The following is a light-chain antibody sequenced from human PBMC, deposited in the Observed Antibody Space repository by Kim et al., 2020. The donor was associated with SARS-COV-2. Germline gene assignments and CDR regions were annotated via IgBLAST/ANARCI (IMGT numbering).Light chain of an antibody. V-gene: IGKV1-5*03. CDR3: QQYNRSPGLT. CDR1: QSIGTW. J-gene: IGKJ4*01. Sequence: DIQMTQSPSTLSVSVGDRVTITCRASQSIGTWLALYQQKPGKAPRLLIYEASNLDGGVPSRFSGSGSGTEFTLTISSLQTDDFATYYCQQYNRSPGLTDGGGSKVDIK. CDR2: EAS.